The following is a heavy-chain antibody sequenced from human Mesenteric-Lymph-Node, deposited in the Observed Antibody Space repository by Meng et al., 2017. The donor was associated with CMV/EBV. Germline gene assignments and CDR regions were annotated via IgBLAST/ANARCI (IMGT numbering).Heavy chain of an antibody. Sequence: SETLSLTCSVSGGSISSSYWNWIRQPPGQGLEWIGYIYYSGSTNYNPSLRTRVTISVDTSKNQFSLMLNSVTAADTAVYYCARGERFSDLVLWGQGTLVTVSS. CDR1: GGSISSSY. D-gene: IGHD3/OR15-3a*01. J-gene: IGHJ4*02. CDR3: ARGERFSDLVL. CDR2: IYYSGST. V-gene: IGHV4-59*01.